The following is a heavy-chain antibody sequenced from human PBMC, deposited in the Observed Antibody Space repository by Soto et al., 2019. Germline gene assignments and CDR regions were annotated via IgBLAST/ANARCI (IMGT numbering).Heavy chain of an antibody. CDR3: VRGRSYSVYDF. J-gene: IGHJ4*02. Sequence: PSETLSLTCTVSGGSIGGHSWIWIRQSAGRGLEWIGHIYPSGSTSYNPSLRSRVTMSLDTSKNQIFLNLTSVTAADTAVFYCVRGRSYSVYDFWGPGTLVTVSS. D-gene: IGHD5-12*01. V-gene: IGHV4-4*07. CDR2: IYPSGST. CDR1: GGSIGGHS.